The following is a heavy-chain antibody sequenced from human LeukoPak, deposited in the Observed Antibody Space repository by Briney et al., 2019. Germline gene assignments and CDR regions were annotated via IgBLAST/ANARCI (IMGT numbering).Heavy chain of an antibody. Sequence: GGSLRLSCAASGFTFSSYSMNWVRQAPGKGLEWVSSISSSSSYIYYADSVKGRFTISRDNSKNTLYLQMNSLRAEDTGVYYCAKGGYSGYDWGNWGQGTLVTVSS. J-gene: IGHJ4*02. CDR3: AKGGYSGYDWGN. D-gene: IGHD5-12*01. V-gene: IGHV3-21*04. CDR1: GFTFSSYS. CDR2: ISSSSSYI.